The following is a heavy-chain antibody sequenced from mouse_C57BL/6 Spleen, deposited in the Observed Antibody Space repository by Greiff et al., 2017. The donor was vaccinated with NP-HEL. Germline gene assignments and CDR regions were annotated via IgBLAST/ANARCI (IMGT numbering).Heavy chain of an antibody. CDR2: IYPGSGST. D-gene: IGHD1-1*01. CDR3: ARPITTVVATGAMDY. CDR1: GYTFTSYW. V-gene: IGHV1-55*01. Sequence: QVQLQQSGAELVKPGASVKMSCKASGYTFTSYWITWVKQRPGQGLEWIGDIYPGSGSTNYNEKFKSKATLTVDTSASTAYMQLSRLTSEDSAVYYCARPITTVVATGAMDYWGQGTSVTVSS. J-gene: IGHJ4*01.